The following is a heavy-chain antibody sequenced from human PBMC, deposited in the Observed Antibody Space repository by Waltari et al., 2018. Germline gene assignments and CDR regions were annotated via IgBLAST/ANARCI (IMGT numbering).Heavy chain of an antibody. D-gene: IGHD6-13*01. Sequence: EVQLVESGGGFVQPWGSLRLSCAASGFHFSRHWMTWVRQDPGKGLEWVANIKQDGREKYYVDSGKGRFTISRDNAKSSLYLQMESLRGDDTAVYYCARGGLDSSWYWRNWGQGTLVTVSS. V-gene: IGHV3-7*04. CDR1: GFHFSRHW. J-gene: IGHJ4*02. CDR2: IKQDGREK. CDR3: ARGGLDSSWYWRN.